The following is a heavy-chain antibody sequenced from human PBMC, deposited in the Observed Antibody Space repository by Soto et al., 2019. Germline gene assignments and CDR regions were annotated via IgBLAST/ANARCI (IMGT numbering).Heavy chain of an antibody. D-gene: IGHD4-17*01. CDR2: ISYDGSNK. J-gene: IGHJ4*02. CDR1: GFTFSSYA. CDR3: ASPAFYGDSTFDY. Sequence: GGSLRLSCAASGFTFSSYAMHWVRQAPCKGLEWVAVISYDGSNKYYADSVKGRFTISRDNSKNTLYLQMNSLRAEDTAVYYCASPAFYGDSTFDYWGQGTLVTVSS. V-gene: IGHV3-30-3*01.